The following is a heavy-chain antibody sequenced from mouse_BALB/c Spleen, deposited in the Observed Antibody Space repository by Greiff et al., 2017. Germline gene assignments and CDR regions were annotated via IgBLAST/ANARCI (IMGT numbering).Heavy chain of an antibody. Sequence: VQLQQPGAELVKPGASVKLSCTASGFNIKDTYMHWVKQRPEQGLEWIGRIDPANGNTKYDPKFQGKATITADTSSNTAYLQLSSLTSEDTAVYYCARDGSSFYAMDYWGQGTSVTVSS. D-gene: IGHD1-1*01. J-gene: IGHJ4*01. CDR2: IDPANGNT. CDR3: ARDGSSFYAMDY. V-gene: IGHV14-3*02. CDR1: GFNIKDTY.